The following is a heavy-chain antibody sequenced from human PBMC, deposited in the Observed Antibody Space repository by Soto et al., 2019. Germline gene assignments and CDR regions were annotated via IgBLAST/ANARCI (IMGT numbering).Heavy chain of an antibody. CDR2: IYYTGST. Sequence: SETLSLTCTVSGGSISRGGYFWSWIRQHPGRGLECIGFIYYTGSTYYNPALQSRVTISVDTSENQFSLKLSSVTAADTAVYYCARGGSFGAGSYYNLDYWGQGMLVTVSS. J-gene: IGHJ4*02. CDR3: ARGGSFGAGSYYNLDY. D-gene: IGHD3-10*01. CDR1: GGSISRGGYF. V-gene: IGHV4-31*03.